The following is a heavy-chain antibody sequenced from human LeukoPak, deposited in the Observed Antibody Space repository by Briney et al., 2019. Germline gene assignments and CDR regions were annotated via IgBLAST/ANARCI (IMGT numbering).Heavy chain of an antibody. D-gene: IGHD2-15*01. Sequence: PSETLSLTCTVSGGSISSYYWGWIRQPPGKGLEWIGSMYYSGSTYYNPSLKSRVTISVGTSKNQFSLKLSSVTAADTAVYYCARAFPGYCSGGSCYWWFDPWGQGTLVTVSS. CDR3: ARAFPGYCSGGSCYWWFDP. J-gene: IGHJ5*02. V-gene: IGHV4-39*01. CDR2: MYYSGST. CDR1: GGSISSYY.